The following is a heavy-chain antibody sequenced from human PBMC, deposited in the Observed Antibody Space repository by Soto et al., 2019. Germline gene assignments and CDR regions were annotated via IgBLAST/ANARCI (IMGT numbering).Heavy chain of an antibody. D-gene: IGHD1-26*01. Sequence: ASVKVSCKASGYTFTSYGISWVRQATGQGLEWMGWISAYNGNTNYAQKLQGRVTITRDTSASTAYMELSSLRSEDTAVYYCARGLGLYYFDYWGQGTLVTVSS. CDR1: GYTFTSYG. CDR2: ISAYNGNT. J-gene: IGHJ4*02. V-gene: IGHV1-18*01. CDR3: ARGLGLYYFDY.